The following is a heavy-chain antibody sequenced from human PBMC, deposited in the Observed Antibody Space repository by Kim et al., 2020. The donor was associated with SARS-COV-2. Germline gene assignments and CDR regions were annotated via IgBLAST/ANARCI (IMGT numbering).Heavy chain of an antibody. J-gene: IGHJ4*02. Sequence: PSFQGQVTISADKSISTAYLQWSSLKASDTAMYYCARHGGGSNYPSVSDYWGQGTLVTVSS. V-gene: IGHV5-51*01. D-gene: IGHD4-4*01. CDR3: ARHGGGSNYPSVSDY.